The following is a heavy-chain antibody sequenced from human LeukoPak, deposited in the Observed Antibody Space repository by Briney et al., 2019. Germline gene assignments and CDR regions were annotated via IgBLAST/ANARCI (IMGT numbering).Heavy chain of an antibody. Sequence: GGSLRLSCAASGFTFSGYAMSWVRQAPGKGREWVSAISGIGVSTYYADSVKGRFTISRDNSENKLYLQMNNLRTGDTAVYYCADENGIAADGIVWGQGTRVIVSS. CDR2: ISGIGVST. D-gene: IGHD6-13*01. V-gene: IGHV3-23*01. J-gene: IGHJ4*02. CDR3: ADENGIAADGIV. CDR1: GFTFSGYA.